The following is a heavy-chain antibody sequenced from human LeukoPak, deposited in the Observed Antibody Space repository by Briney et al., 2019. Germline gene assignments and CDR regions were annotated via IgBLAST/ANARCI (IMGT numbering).Heavy chain of an antibody. CDR3: ARTGGGDFWSGYYTGSFDY. CDR1: GYTFTSYD. V-gene: IGHV1-8*01. J-gene: IGHJ4*02. D-gene: IGHD3-3*01. Sequence: ASVKVSCKASGYTFTSYDINWVRQPPGQGLEWMGWMNPNSGNTGYAQKFQGRVTMTRNTSISTAYMELSSLRSEDTAVYYCARTGGGDFWSGYYTGSFDYWGQGTLVTVSS. CDR2: MNPNSGNT.